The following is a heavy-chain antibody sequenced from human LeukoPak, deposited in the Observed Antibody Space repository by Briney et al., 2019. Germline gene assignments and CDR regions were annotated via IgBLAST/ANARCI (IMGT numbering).Heavy chain of an antibody. V-gene: IGHV3-7*01. CDR2: LKQDGSEK. CDR1: GFTFSSYW. D-gene: IGHD5-24*01. Sequence: GGSLRLSCASSGFTFSSYWVTWVRQAPGKGLGWVANLKQDGSEKYYVDSVKGRFTISRDNAKSSLYLQMDSLRAEDTAVYYCARMMASIPRGVPDYWGQGTLVTVSS. CDR3: ARMMASIPRGVPDY. J-gene: IGHJ4*02.